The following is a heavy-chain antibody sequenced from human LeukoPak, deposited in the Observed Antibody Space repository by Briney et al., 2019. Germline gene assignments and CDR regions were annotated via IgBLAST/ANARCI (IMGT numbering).Heavy chain of an antibody. CDR1: GYTFTSYG. CDR3: ARDRRPKYYYDSSGYYYWNAFDI. Sequence: GASVKVSCKASGYTFTSYGISWVRQAPGQGLEWMGWISAYNGNTNYAQKLQGRVTMTTDTSTSTAYMELRSLRSDDTAVYYCARDRRPKYYYDSSGYYYWNAFDIWGQGTMVTVSS. V-gene: IGHV1-18*01. J-gene: IGHJ3*02. D-gene: IGHD3-22*01. CDR2: ISAYNGNT.